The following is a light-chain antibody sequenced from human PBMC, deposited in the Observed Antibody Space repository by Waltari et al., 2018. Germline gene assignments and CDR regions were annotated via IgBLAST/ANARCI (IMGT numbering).Light chain of an antibody. J-gene: IGKJ4*01. CDR2: YAS. V-gene: IGKV3-11*01. CDR1: QSVDTY. CDR3: QQRSSWFT. Sequence: EIVLTQSPGTLSLSPGERATLSCRASQSVDTYLAWYQKKPGQAPRLLIYYASTRATGIPARFSASGSGTDFTLTISSLEPEDFAVYYCQQRSSWFTFGGGTKVEV.